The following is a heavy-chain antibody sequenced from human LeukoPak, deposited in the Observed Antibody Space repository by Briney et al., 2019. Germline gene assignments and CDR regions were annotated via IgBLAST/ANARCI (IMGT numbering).Heavy chain of an antibody. V-gene: IGHV3-30-3*01. CDR2: ISYDGSNK. CDR3: AREVVIKDYYYYGMDV. CDR1: GFTFSSYA. D-gene: IGHD4-23*01. J-gene: IGHJ6*02. Sequence: PGGSLRLSCAASGFTFSSYAMHWVRQAPGKGLEWVAVISYDGSNKYYADSVKGRFTISRDNSKNTLYLQMNSLRAEDTAVYYCAREVVIKDYYYYGMDVWGQGTTVTVSS.